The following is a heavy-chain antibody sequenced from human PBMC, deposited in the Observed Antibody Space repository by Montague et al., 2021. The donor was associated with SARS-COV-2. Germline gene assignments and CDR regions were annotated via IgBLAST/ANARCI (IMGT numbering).Heavy chain of an antibody. D-gene: IGHD2-2*01. CDR2: INWSAST. V-gene: IGHV4-39*01. J-gene: IGHJ4*02. CDR3: ARHPIGFCTSTSCYVG. Sequence: SETLSLTCTVPGGSISSSSYYWGWKRQPPGKGRIGNGSINWSASTYYNPSLKSRVTISVDTSKNQLSLKLSSVTAADTSVYYCARHPIGFCTSTSCYVGWGQGTMVIVSS. CDR1: GGSISSSSYY.